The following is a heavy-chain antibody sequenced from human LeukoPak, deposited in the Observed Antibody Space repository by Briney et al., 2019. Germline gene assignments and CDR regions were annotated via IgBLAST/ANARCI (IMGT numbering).Heavy chain of an antibody. V-gene: IGHV4-34*01. CDR3: VTYYFDSSGPKKNH. D-gene: IGHD3-22*01. CDR2: ISHTGGT. J-gene: IGHJ5*02. Sequence: SETLSLTCAVYGESFSDYFWSWVRQPPGRGLEWIGEISHTGGTNYNPSLKSRVTISVDTSKKQFSLKLSSVTAADTAVYYCVTYYFDSSGPKKNHWGQGTLVTVSS. CDR1: GESFSDYF.